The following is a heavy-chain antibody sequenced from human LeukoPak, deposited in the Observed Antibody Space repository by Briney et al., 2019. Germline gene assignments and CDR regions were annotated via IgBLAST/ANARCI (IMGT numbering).Heavy chain of an antibody. CDR2: IYSGGST. CDR1: GFTVSSNY. D-gene: IGHD6-13*01. CDR3: AKRENHSNDSGNWFDP. V-gene: IGHV3-53*05. J-gene: IGHJ5*02. Sequence: GGSLGLSCAASGFTVSSNYMSWVRQAPGKGLEWVSVIYSGGSTYYADSVKGRFTISRDNSKNTLYLQMNSLRTEDTAMYYCAKRENHSNDSGNWFDPWGQGTLVTVSS.